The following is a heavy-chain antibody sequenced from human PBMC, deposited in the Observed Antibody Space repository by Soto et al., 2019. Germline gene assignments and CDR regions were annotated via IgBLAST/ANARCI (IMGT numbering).Heavy chain of an antibody. V-gene: IGHV3-15*07. CDR2: IKSKTDGGTT. CDR3: TTDLITILGGMDV. CDR1: GFTFSNAW. D-gene: IGHD3-3*01. Sequence: EVQLVESGGGLVKPGGSLRLSCAASGFTFSNAWMNWVRQAPGKGLEWVGRIKSKTDGGTTDYAAPVKGRFAISRDDSKNTLYLQMNSLKTEDTAVYYCTTDLITILGGMDVWGQGTTVTVSS. J-gene: IGHJ6*02.